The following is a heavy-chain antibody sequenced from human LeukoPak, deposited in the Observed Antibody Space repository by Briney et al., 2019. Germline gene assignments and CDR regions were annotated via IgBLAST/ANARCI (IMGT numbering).Heavy chain of an antibody. D-gene: IGHD3-10*01. V-gene: IGHV4-39*01. CDR1: GSSISSSSYY. Sequence: SETLSLTCTVSGSSISSSSYYWGWIRQPPGKGLEWIGSIYYSGSTYYNPSLKSRVTISVDTSKNQFSLKLSSVTAADTAVYYCARSGVLWFGELPAIDYWGQGTLVTVSS. CDR2: IYYSGST. J-gene: IGHJ4*02. CDR3: ARSGVLWFGELPAIDY.